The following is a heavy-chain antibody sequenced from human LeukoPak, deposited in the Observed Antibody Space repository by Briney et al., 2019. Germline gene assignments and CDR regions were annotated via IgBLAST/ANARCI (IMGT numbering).Heavy chain of an antibody. Sequence: PGESLRLSCAASGFTFSSYSMNWVRQAPGKGLEWVSSISSSSSYIYYADSVKGRFTISRDNAKNSLYLQMNSLRAEDTAVYYCARRGGFLGWFDPWGQGTLVTVSS. D-gene: IGHD3-16*01. V-gene: IGHV3-21*01. J-gene: IGHJ5*02. CDR1: GFTFSSYS. CDR2: ISSSSSYI. CDR3: ARRGGFLGWFDP.